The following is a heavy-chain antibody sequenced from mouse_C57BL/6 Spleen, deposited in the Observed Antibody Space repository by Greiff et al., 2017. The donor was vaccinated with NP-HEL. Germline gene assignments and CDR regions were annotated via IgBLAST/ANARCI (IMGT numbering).Heavy chain of an antibody. J-gene: IGHJ4*01. CDR1: GYTFTSYW. Sequence: QVQLKQPGAELVRPGSSVKLSCKASGYTFTSYWMHWVKQRPIQGLEWIGNIDPSDSETHYNQKFKDKATLTVDKSSSTAYMQLSSLTSEASAVYYCARGYEKAMDYWGQGTSVTVSS. V-gene: IGHV1-52*01. D-gene: IGHD2-3*01. CDR3: ARGYEKAMDY. CDR2: IDPSDSET.